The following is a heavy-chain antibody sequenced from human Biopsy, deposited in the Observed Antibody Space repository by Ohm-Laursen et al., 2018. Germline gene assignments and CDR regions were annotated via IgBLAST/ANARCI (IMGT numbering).Heavy chain of an antibody. CDR1: GGSLNFYY. J-gene: IGHJ4*02. V-gene: IGHV4-59*01. D-gene: IGHD3-16*01. CDR3: VRGRSPATY. CDR2: MYYSGST. Sequence: PSQTLSLTCTVSGGSLNFYYWSWIRQPPGKGLEWIGYMYYSGSTEYSPSLKNRVTVSFDTSRNQFSLKLTSMTPADTAVYYCVRGRSPATYWGQGALVIVSS.